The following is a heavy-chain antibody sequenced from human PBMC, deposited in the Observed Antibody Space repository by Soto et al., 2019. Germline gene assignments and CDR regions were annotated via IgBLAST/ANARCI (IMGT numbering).Heavy chain of an antibody. V-gene: IGHV3-21*01. D-gene: IGHD6-13*01. Sequence: EVQLMESGGGLVKPGGSLRLSCVASGFTFSSYTMSWVRQAPGKGLEWVSSISTGGSDIYYADSLKGRFTISRDNAKNSLYVQMDALRVEDTAVYYCARDRRDSSSWYAFDMWGQGTMVTVSS. CDR3: ARDRRDSSSWYAFDM. CDR1: GFTFSSYT. J-gene: IGHJ3*02. CDR2: ISTGGSDI.